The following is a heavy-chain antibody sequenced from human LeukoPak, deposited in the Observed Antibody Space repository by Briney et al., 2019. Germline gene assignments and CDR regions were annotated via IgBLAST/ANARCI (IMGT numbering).Heavy chain of an antibody. CDR3: AKAGSSSGYYSRFDY. CDR2: ISDGGSNK. CDR1: GFTFSSYG. D-gene: IGHD3-22*01. Sequence: GGSLRLSCVASGFTFSSYGMHWVRQAPGKGLEWVAVISDGGSNKYYTDSVEGRFTISRDNSKNTLYLQINSLRTEDTAVYYCAKAGSSSGYYSRFDYWGQGTLVTVSS. V-gene: IGHV3-30*18. J-gene: IGHJ4*02.